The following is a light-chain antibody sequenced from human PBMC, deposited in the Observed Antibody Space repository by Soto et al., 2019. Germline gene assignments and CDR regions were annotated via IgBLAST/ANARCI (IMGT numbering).Light chain of an antibody. CDR1: QSVSSSY. V-gene: IGKV3-20*01. CDR2: GAS. Sequence: EIVLTQSPGTLSLSPGERATLSCRASQSVSSSYLAWYQQKPGQAPRLVIYGASNRATGIPDRFSGSGSGTDFSLTISRLEPEDFAVYYCQQYASSLYTFGQGTKLEI. CDR3: QQYASSLYT. J-gene: IGKJ2*01.